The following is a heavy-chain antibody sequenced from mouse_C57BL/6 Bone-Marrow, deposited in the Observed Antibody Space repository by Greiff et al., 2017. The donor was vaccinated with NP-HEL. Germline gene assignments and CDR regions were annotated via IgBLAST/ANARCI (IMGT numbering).Heavy chain of an antibody. CDR2: IDPNSGGT. D-gene: IGHD1-1*01. CDR3: ARCVHYYGSSYWYFDV. V-gene: IGHV1-72*01. Sequence: VQLMQPGAELVKPGASVKLSCKASGYTFTSYWMHWVKQRPGRGLEWIGRIDPNSGGTKYNEKFKSKATLTVDKPSSTAYLQLSSLTSKDSAVYYCARCVHYYGSSYWYFDVWGTGTTVTVSS. J-gene: IGHJ1*03. CDR1: GYTFTSYW.